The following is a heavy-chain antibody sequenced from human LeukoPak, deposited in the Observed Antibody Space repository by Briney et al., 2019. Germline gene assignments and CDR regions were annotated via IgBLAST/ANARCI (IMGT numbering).Heavy chain of an antibody. J-gene: IGHJ6*03. CDR1: GGSISSYY. CDR2: INHSGST. CDR3: ARGTWDTAIYHYYYHYMDV. Sequence: SETLSLTCTVSGGSISSYYWSWIRQPPGKGLEWIGEINHSGSTNYNPSLKGRVTISVDTSKNQFSLKLSSVTAADTAVYYCARGTWDTAIYHYYYHYMDVWGKGTTVTVSS. D-gene: IGHD5-18*01. V-gene: IGHV4-34*01.